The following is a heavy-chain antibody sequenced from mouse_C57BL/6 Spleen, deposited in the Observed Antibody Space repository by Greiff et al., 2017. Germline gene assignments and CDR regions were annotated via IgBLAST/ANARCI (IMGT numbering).Heavy chain of an antibody. CDR3: ARWGTVGPYAMDY. Sequence: VQLQQSGAELVKPGASVKISCKASGYAFSSYWMNWVKQRPGKGLEWIGQIYPGDGDTTYNGKFKGKATLTADKSSSTASMQLRSLTSEDSAVYVCARWGTVGPYAMDYWGQETSVTVSS. D-gene: IGHD1-1*01. J-gene: IGHJ4*01. CDR2: IYPGDGDT. V-gene: IGHV1-80*01. CDR1: GYAFSSYW.